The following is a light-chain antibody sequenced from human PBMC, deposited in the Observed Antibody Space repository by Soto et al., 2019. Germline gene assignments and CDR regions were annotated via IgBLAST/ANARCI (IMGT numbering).Light chain of an antibody. CDR1: QSVSSSD. CDR2: GAS. V-gene: IGKV3-20*01. CDR3: QQYAGSPRT. J-gene: IGKJ1*01. Sequence: EIVLTQSPGTLSLSPGERATLSCRASQSVSSSDLAWYQQKPGQAPRLLIYGASSRATGIPDRFTGSGSGTDFTLTINRVEPEDFAVYFCQQYAGSPRTFGQGTKVDIK.